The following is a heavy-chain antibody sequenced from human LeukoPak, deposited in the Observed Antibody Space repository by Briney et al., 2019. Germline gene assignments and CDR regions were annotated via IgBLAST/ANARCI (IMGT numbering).Heavy chain of an antibody. J-gene: IGHJ4*02. CDR3: XXXXXXXNTCYLINK. CDR2: IYPGDSDT. CDR1: GYRFTKYW. V-gene: IGHV5-51*01. D-gene: IGHD2-15*01. Sequence: GESLKISCTGSGYRFTKYWIGWVRQLPGRGLEWMAIIYPGDSDTRYSPSFQGQVTISADKSLNTAYLQWGSLKASDAAMYYXXXXXXXXNTCYLINKWGQGTLVTV.